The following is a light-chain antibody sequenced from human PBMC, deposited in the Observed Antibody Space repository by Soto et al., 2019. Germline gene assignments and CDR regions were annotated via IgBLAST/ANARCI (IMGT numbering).Light chain of an antibody. V-gene: IGKV3-20*01. CDR3: QQYGILWT. J-gene: IGKJ1*01. Sequence: EIVLTQSPGTLSLSPGERATLSCRASQSLSNNYLAWYQQKPGQAPRLLIYGASSRATGIPDRFSGSGSGTDFTLTISRLEPEDFAVYYCQQYGILWTFGQGTKVEIK. CDR1: QSLSNNY. CDR2: GAS.